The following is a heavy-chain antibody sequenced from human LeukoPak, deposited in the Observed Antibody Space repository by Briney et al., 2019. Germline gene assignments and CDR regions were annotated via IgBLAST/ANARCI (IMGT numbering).Heavy chain of an antibody. CDR1: GFTFSSYW. CDR2: IKQDGSKK. J-gene: IGHJ4*02. Sequence: GGSLRLSCAGSGFTFSSYWMSWVRQAPGKGLEWVANIKQDGSKKSYVDSVKGRFTISRDNAKNSLYLQMNSLRAEDTAIYYCTRVGYIDEGIDYWGQGTLVTVSS. V-gene: IGHV3-7*04. CDR3: TRVGYIDEGIDY. D-gene: IGHD5-24*01.